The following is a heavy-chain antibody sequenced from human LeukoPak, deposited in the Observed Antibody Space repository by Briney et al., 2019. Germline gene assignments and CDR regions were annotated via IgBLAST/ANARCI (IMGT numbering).Heavy chain of an antibody. CDR3: ARDDPLGY. CDR1: DGSISSGSYY. CDR2: IYTSGST. Sequence: SQTLSLTCTVSDGSISSGSYYWSWIRQPAGKGLEWIGRIYTSGSTNYNPSLKSRVTISVDTSKNQFSLKLSFVTAADTAVYYCARDDPLGYWGQGTLVTVSS. J-gene: IGHJ4*02. V-gene: IGHV4-61*02.